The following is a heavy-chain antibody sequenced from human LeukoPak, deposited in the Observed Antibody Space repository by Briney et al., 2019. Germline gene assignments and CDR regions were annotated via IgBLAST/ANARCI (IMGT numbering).Heavy chain of an antibody. CDR1: GYTFTGYY. V-gene: IGHV1-2*02. CDR3: AAAYSCGWYSPYY. CDR2: INPNSGGT. J-gene: IGHJ4*02. Sequence: ASVKVSCKASGYTFTGYYMHWVRQAPGQGLEWMGWINPNSGGTNYAQKFQGRVTMTRDTSISTAYMELSRLRSDDTAVYYCAAAYSCGWYSPYYWGQGTLVTVSS. D-gene: IGHD6-19*01.